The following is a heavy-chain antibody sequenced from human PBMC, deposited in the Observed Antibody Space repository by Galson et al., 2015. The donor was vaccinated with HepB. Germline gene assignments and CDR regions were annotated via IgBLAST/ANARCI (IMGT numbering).Heavy chain of an antibody. V-gene: IGHV6-1*01. CDR2: TYYTSKWYN. CDR3: ARGQHSYYAMDV. Sequence: CAISGDSVSRHGAAWNWIRQSPSRGLEWLGRTYYTSKWYNDYAISPKSRITINPDTSRNGFSLQLNSVTPEDTAVYFCARGQHSYYAMDVWGQGTTVTVSS. CDR1: GDSVSRHGAA. J-gene: IGHJ6*02.